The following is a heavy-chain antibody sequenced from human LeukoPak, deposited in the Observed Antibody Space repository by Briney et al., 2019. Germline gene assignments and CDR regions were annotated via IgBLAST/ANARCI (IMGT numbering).Heavy chain of an antibody. CDR2: LYPGGTT. D-gene: IGHD6-13*01. Sequence: GGSLRLSCAASGFTVSCNYMVWDHQAPGRGLEWVSVLYPGGTTFYADSVEGRFTISRDSSKNILYFQMNSLRAEDTAVYYCETGTTQLGAAGLFGYWSQGTLVTVSS. CDR3: ETGTTQLGAAGLFGY. CDR1: GFTVSCNY. V-gene: IGHV3-53*01. J-gene: IGHJ4*02.